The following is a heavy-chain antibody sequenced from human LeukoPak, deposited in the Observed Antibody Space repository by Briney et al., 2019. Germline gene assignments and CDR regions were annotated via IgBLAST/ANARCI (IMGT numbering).Heavy chain of an antibody. CDR3: ARIPIVVVPGFFDY. Sequence: SETLSLTCTVSGGSISSSSYYWGWIRQPPGKGLEWIGSMYHSGSTYYSPSLKSRVTISADMSKNQFSLKLSSVTAADTAVYYCARIPIVVVPGFFDYGGQGTLVTVSS. V-gene: IGHV4-39*01. CDR2: MYHSGST. J-gene: IGHJ4*02. CDR1: GGSISSSSYY. D-gene: IGHD3-22*01.